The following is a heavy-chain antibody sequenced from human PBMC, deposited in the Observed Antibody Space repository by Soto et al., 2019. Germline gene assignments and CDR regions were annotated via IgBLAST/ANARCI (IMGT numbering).Heavy chain of an antibody. CDR1: GFTFSSYG. CDR2: IWYDGSNK. J-gene: IGHJ6*02. CDR3: ASLGVGARGDYYYYGMDV. V-gene: IGHV3-33*01. D-gene: IGHD1-26*01. Sequence: GGSLRLSCAASGFTFSSYGMHWVRQAPGKGLEWVAVIWYDGSNKYYADSVKGRFTIPRDNSKNTLYLQMNSLRAEDTAVYYCASLGVGARGDYYYYGMDVWGQGTTVTVSS.